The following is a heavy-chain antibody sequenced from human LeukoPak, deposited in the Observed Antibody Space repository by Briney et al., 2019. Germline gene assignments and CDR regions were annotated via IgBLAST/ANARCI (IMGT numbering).Heavy chain of an antibody. V-gene: IGHV3-23*01. CDR1: GFTFSSYA. J-gene: IGHJ6*02. CDR3: AKSTGVPAAMASHYYYYGMDV. D-gene: IGHD2-2*01. Sequence: PGGSLRLSCAASGFTFSSYAMSWVRQAPGKGLEWVSAISGSGGSTYYADSVKGRFTISRDNSKNTLYLQMNSLRAEDTAVYYCAKSTGVPAAMASHYYYYGMDVWGQGTTVTVSS. CDR2: ISGSGGST.